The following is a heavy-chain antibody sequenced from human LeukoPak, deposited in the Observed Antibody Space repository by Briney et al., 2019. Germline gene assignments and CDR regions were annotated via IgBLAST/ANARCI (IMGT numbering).Heavy chain of an antibody. Sequence: GGSLRLSCAASGFTFSSYAMSWVSQAPGKGLEWVSAISGSGGSTYYADSVKGRFTISRDNSKNTLYLQMNSLRAEDTAVYYCAKDLGDYGDYTYEYWGQGTLVTVSS. V-gene: IGHV3-23*01. CDR1: GFTFSSYA. D-gene: IGHD4-17*01. J-gene: IGHJ4*02. CDR2: ISGSGGST. CDR3: AKDLGDYGDYTYEY.